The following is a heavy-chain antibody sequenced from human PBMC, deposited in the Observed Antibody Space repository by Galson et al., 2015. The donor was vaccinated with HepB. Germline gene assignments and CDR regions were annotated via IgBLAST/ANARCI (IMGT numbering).Heavy chain of an antibody. Sequence: QSGAEVKQPGESLKISCEASGYSFTTYWIGWVRQMPGKGLEWMGIIYPGDSDTRYSPSFQGQVTISADKSISTAYLQWSSLKASGTAMYYCARHVIDYGDFDAFDIWGQGTMVTVSS. CDR2: IYPGDSDT. CDR1: GYSFTTYW. J-gene: IGHJ3*02. CDR3: ARHVIDYGDFDAFDI. D-gene: IGHD4-17*01. V-gene: IGHV5-51*01.